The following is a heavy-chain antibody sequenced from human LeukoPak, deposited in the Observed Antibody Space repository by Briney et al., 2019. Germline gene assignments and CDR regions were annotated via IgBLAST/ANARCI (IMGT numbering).Heavy chain of an antibody. Sequence: GGSLRLSCAASGFTFSSYAMSWVRQAPGKGLEWVSAISGSGGSTYYADSVKGRFTISRDNSKNTLYPQMNSLRAEDTAVYYCAKDSLYYDILTGYLDYWGQGTLVTVSS. CDR1: GFTFSSYA. CDR2: ISGSGGST. CDR3: AKDSLYYDILTGYLDY. V-gene: IGHV3-23*01. D-gene: IGHD3-9*01. J-gene: IGHJ4*02.